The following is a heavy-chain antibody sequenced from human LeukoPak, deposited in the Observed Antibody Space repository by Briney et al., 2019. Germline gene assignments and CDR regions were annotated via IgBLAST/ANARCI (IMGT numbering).Heavy chain of an antibody. D-gene: IGHD1-1*01. CDR2: INPNSGGT. V-gene: IGHV1-2*02. Sequence: ASVKVSCKASGYTFNGYFMHWVRQAPGQGLEWMGWINPNSGGTSLAQKFQGRVAMTTDTSISTAYMELIRLRSDDTAVYFCARERSDDNDRFFEYWGQGTLVTVSS. CDR3: ARERSDDNDRFFEY. CDR1: GYTFNGYF. J-gene: IGHJ4*02.